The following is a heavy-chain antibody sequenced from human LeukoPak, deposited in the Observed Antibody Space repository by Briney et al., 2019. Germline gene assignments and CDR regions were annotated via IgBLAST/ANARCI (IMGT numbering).Heavy chain of an antibody. Sequence: GGSLRLSCAASGFTFSSYEMNWVRQAPGKGLEWVSYISSSGSTIYYADSVKGRFTISRDNAKNSLYLQMNSLRAEDTAVYYCARDPGWGHLDYWGQGPLVTVSS. V-gene: IGHV3-48*03. CDR2: ISSSGSTI. CDR3: ARDPGWGHLDY. J-gene: IGHJ4*02. CDR1: GFTFSSYE. D-gene: IGHD3-16*01.